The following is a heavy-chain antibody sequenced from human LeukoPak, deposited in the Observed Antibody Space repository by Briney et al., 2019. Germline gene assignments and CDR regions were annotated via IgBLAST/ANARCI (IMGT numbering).Heavy chain of an antibody. CDR2: IYTSGTT. CDR1: GGSIRSGSYY. Sequence: SETLSLTCTVSGGSIRSGSYYWSWIRQPAGKGLEWIGRIYTSGTTYYNPSLKSRVTISVDTSKNQFSLKMSSVTAADTAVYYCAREVGDCSTTSCPFDYWGQGTLVTVSS. J-gene: IGHJ4*02. D-gene: IGHD2-2*01. V-gene: IGHV4-61*02. CDR3: AREVGDCSTTSCPFDY.